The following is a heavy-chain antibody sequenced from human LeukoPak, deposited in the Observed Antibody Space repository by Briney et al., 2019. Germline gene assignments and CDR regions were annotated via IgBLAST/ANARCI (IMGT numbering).Heavy chain of an antibody. V-gene: IGHV5-10-1*01. Sequence: GESLQISCKGSGYSFTSYWISWVRQMPGKGLEWMGRIDPSDSYTNDSPSFQGHVTISDDKSISTAYLQWSSLKASDTAMYYCATTRDIVGLGMDVWGKGTTVTVSS. J-gene: IGHJ6*04. CDR3: ATTRDIVGLGMDV. CDR2: IDPSDSYT. D-gene: IGHD5-12*01. CDR1: GYSFTSYW.